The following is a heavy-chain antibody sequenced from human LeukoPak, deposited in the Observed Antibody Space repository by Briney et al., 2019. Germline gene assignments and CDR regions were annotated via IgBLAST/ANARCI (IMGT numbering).Heavy chain of an antibody. CDR3: ASESSTYFDY. CDR2: IYYSGST. V-gene: IGHV4-39*01. CDR1: GGSISSSSYY. J-gene: IGHJ4*02. D-gene: IGHD6-13*01. Sequence: SETLSLTCTVAGGSISSSSYYWGWIRHPPGKGLEWIGSIYYSGSTYYNPSLKSRVTISVDTSKNQFSLKLSAVTAADTAVYYCASESSTYFDYWGQGTLVTVSS.